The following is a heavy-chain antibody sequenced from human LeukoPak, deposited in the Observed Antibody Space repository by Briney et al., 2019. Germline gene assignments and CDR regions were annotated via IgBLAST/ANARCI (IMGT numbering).Heavy chain of an antibody. CDR2: INPSGGST. CDR1: GYTFTSYY. Sequence: ASVTVSFKASGYTFTSYYMHWVRQAPGQGLEWMGIINPSGGSTSYAQKFQGRVTMTRDMSTSTVYMELSSLRSEDTAVYYCARGPSITMVRGGQWYYYMDVWGKGTTVTISS. V-gene: IGHV1-46*01. CDR3: ARGPSITMVRGGQWYYYMDV. J-gene: IGHJ6*03. D-gene: IGHD3-10*01.